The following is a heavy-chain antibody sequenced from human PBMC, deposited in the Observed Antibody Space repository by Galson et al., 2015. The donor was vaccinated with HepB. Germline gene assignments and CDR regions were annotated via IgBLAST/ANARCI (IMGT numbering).Heavy chain of an antibody. CDR2: IKSKSDGGTI. CDR1: GLTFSNAW. J-gene: IGHJ4*02. CDR3: SADLAGESAAFDY. D-gene: IGHD3-16*01. Sequence: SLRLSCAASGLTFSNAWMNWVRQAPGRGLEWVGRIKSKSDGGTIDYTAPVKGRFTVSRDDSRNMLYLQMNSLRTDDTAVYYCSADLAGESAAFDYWGQGILVTVSS. V-gene: IGHV3-15*01.